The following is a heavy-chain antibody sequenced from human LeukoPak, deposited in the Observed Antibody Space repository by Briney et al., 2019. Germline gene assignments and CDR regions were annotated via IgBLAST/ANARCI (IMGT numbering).Heavy chain of an antibody. CDR2: IYYSGST. CDR1: GGSISSSSYY. J-gene: IGHJ4*02. Sequence: SETLSLTCTVSGGSISSSSYYWGWIRQPPGKGLEWIGSIYYSGSTYYNPSLKSRVTISVDTSKNQFSLKLSSVTAADTAVYYCARLRADHFDYWGQGTLVTVSS. D-gene: IGHD3-3*01. CDR3: ARLRADHFDY. V-gene: IGHV4-39*01.